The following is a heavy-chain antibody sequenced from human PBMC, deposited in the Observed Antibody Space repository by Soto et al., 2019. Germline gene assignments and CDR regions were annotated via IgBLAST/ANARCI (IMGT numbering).Heavy chain of an antibody. CDR2: FDPEDGET. D-gene: IGHD3-22*01. V-gene: IGHV1-24*01. J-gene: IGHJ1*01. CDR1: GYTLTELS. Sequence: GASVKVSCKVSGYTLTELSMHWVRQAPGKGLEWMGGFDPEDGETIYAQKFQGRVTMTEDTSTDTAYMELSSLRSEDTAVYYCATPAYDSSGYYYVGYFQHWGQGTWSPSPQ. CDR3: ATPAYDSSGYYYVGYFQH.